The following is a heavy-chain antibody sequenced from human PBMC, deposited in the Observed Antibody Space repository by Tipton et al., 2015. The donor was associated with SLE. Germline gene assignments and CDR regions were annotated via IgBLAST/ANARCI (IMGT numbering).Heavy chain of an antibody. CDR2: IYYSGST. D-gene: IGHD3-22*01. CDR1: SGSISSGSYY. J-gene: IGHJ3*02. Sequence: TLSLTCTVSSGSISSGSYYWSWIRQPPGKGLEWIGSIYYSGSTYYNPSLKSRVTISVDTSKNQFSLKLSSVTAAETAVYYCARRTTRSSGYFGAFDIWGQGTMVTVSS. V-gene: IGHV4-39*01. CDR3: ARRTTRSSGYFGAFDI.